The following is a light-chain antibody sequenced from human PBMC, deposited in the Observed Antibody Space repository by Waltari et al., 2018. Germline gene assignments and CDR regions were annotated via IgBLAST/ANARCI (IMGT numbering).Light chain of an antibody. CDR2: ETS. Sequence: EIVLTQTPDTLSLSPAQRATSPCRASQNVGIFLAWYQQKPGQAPRLLIYETSKRATGIPARFSGSGSGTHFALTISSLEPEDFAVYYCQQRSNWPPLTFGGGTRVEIK. J-gene: IGKJ4*01. V-gene: IGKV3-11*01. CDR3: QQRSNWPPLT. CDR1: QNVGIF.